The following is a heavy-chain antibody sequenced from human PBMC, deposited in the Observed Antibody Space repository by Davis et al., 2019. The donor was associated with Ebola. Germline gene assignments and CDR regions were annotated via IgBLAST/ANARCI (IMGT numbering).Heavy chain of an antibody. CDR1: DYTFSNYG. V-gene: IGHV1-18*04. CDR3: VREIFGHFDY. D-gene: IGHD2-15*01. Sequence: ASVKVSCKASDYTFSNYGFAWVRQAPGQGLEWMGWISAYNGNTKYAEKLQDRVTMTTDTSTSTAYMELRSLRSDDTAVYYCVREIFGHFDYWGQGTLVTVSS. CDR2: ISAYNGNT. J-gene: IGHJ4*02.